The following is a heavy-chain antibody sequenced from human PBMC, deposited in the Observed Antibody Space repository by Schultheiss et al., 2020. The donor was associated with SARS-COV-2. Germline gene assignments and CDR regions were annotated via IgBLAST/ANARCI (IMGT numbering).Heavy chain of an antibody. D-gene: IGHD6-13*01. CDR3: AREVPAAGHFVY. Sequence: SQTLSLTCTVSGGSVSSGSYYWSWIRQPPGKGLEWIGYIYYSGSTSYNPSLGSRVIISVDTSKNQFSLKLRSVTAADTAVYFCAREVPAAGHFVYWGQGTLVTVSS. V-gene: IGHV4-61*01. CDR1: GGSVSSGSYY. J-gene: IGHJ4*02. CDR2: IYYSGST.